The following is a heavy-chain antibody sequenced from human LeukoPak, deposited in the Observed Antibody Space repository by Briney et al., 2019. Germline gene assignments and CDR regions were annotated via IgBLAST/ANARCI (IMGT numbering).Heavy chain of an antibody. D-gene: IGHD2-2*01. J-gene: IGHJ6*02. CDR2: IYYSGST. V-gene: IGHV4-59*01. CDR3: ARAADIVVVPAGAPYYYYGMDV. CDR1: GGSISSYY. Sequence: SETLSLTCTVSGGSISSYYWSWIRQPPGKGLEWMGYIYYSGSTNYNPSLKSRVTISVDTSKNQFSLKLSSVTAADTAVYYCARAADIVVVPAGAPYYYYGMDVWGQGTTVTVSS.